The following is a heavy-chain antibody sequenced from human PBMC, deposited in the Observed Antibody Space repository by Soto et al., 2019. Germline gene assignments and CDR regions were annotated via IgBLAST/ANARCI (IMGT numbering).Heavy chain of an antibody. J-gene: IGHJ4*02. CDR1: GFTFSSYS. CDR3: ARAVYDSSGYPDY. V-gene: IGHV3-48*04. D-gene: IGHD3-22*01. CDR2: ISSSSSTI. Sequence: GGSLRLACAASGFTFSSYSMNWVRQAPGKGLEWVSYISSSSSTIYYADSVKGRFTISRDNAKNSLYLQMNSLRAEDTAVYYCARAVYDSSGYPDYWGQGTLVTVSS.